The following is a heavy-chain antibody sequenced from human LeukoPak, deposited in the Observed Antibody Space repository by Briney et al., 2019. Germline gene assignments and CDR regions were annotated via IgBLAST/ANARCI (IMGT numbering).Heavy chain of an antibody. J-gene: IGHJ4*02. CDR1: GFTFSSYG. Sequence: GGSLRLSCAASGFTFSSYGMHWVRQAPGKGLEWVAVIWYDGSNKYYADSVKGRFTISRDNAKNSLYLQMNSLRAEDTAVYYCARDPFYLGYCSSTSCYLFDYWGQGTLVTVSS. CDR3: ARDPFYLGYCSSTSCYLFDY. D-gene: IGHD2-2*01. V-gene: IGHV3-33*01. CDR2: IWYDGSNK.